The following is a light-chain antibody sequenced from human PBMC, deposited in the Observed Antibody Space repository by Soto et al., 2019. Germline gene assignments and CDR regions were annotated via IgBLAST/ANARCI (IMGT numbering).Light chain of an antibody. CDR1: SSDVGGYNY. V-gene: IGLV2-14*01. CDR3: NSYTRKSTGV. Sequence: QSALTQPASVSGSPGQSITISSTGTSSDVGGYNYVSWYQQHPGKAPKLIIYEVSNRPSGVSNRFSGSKSGNTASLTISGLQAEDEADYYCNSYTRKSTGVFGTGTMLTVL. J-gene: IGLJ1*01. CDR2: EVS.